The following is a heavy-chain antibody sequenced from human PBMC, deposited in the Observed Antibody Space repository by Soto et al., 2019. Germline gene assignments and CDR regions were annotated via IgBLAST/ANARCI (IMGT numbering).Heavy chain of an antibody. Sequence: QVQLVQSGAEVKKPGSSVKVSCKASGGTFNNYGMGWVRQAPGQGLEWMGGIIPMIGRTNYAQKFQGRLTLTADASRRTDYMELRSLRSDDPAVYYCASWDYDVLTGYSYDDWGQGTLVTVSS. J-gene: IGHJ4*02. V-gene: IGHV1-69*01. CDR2: IIPMIGRT. CDR1: GGTFNNYG. CDR3: ASWDYDVLTGYSYDD. D-gene: IGHD3-9*01.